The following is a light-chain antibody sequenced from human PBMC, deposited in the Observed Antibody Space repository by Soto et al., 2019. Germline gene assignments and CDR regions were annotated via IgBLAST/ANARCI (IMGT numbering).Light chain of an antibody. V-gene: IGKV3-20*01. CDR3: HQYVSSRT. CDR1: QSVSSRY. CDR2: AAS. J-gene: IGKJ1*01. Sequence: EIVLTQSPVTLSLSPGERATLSCRASQSVSSRYFAWYQQKPGHAHRLLIYAASSRAAGIPDRFSGSGSGRDVSLAISRLEPEDFAVYYCHQYVSSRTFGPGTKVE.